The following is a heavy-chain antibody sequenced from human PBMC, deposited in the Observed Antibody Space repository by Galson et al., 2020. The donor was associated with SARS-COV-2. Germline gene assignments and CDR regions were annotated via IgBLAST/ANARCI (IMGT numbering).Heavy chain of an antibody. J-gene: IGHJ4*02. V-gene: IGHV3-74*01. CDR2: ISSAGSTT. Sequence: GGSLRLSCAASGFTFSSYWMHWVRQAPGKGLVWVSRISSAGSTTTYADSVRGRFTISRDSSKNTVYLQMNNLRVDDTAVYYCARDGQSSRGWAFDYWGQGTLLTVSS. CDR3: ARDGQSSRGWAFDY. CDR1: GFTFSSYW. D-gene: IGHD6-19*01.